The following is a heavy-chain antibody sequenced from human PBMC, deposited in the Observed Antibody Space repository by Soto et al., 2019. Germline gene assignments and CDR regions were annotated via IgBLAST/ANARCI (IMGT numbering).Heavy chain of an antibody. V-gene: IGHV3-30*18. CDR3: AKENRRWGYSYGPDRYFDY. Sequence: GSLRLSCAASGFTFSSYGMHWVRQAPGKGLEWVAVISYDGSNKYYADSVKGRFTISRDNSKNTLYLQMNSLRAEDTAVYYCAKENRRWGYSYGPDRYFDYWGQGTLVTVSS. J-gene: IGHJ4*02. D-gene: IGHD5-18*01. CDR2: ISYDGSNK. CDR1: GFTFSSYG.